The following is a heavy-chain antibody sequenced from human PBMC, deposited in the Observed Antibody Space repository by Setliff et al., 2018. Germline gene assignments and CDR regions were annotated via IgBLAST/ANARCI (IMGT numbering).Heavy chain of an antibody. V-gene: IGHV1-18*01. D-gene: IGHD3-9*01. CDR3: ARLFILTGYYNYFDY. CDR2: ISVYNGYT. CDR1: GYIFTSYG. J-gene: IGHJ4*02. Sequence: AAVKVSCKASGYIFTSYGISWVRQAPGQGLEWLGWISVYNGYTNYAQQLQGRVTMTTDTSTSTAYMELTSLRSDDTAVYYCARLFILTGYYNYFDYWGQGTLVTVSS.